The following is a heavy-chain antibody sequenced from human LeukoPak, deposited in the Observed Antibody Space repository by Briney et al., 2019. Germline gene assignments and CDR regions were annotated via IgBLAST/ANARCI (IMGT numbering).Heavy chain of an antibody. Sequence: PGRSLRLSCAASGFTFSSYGSHWVRQAPGKGLEWVAVISYDGSNKYYADSVKGRFTISRDNSKNTLYLQMNSLRAEDTAVYYCAKDISDIEGRWGQGTLVTVSS. CDR1: GFTFSSYG. CDR3: AKDISDIEGR. CDR2: ISYDGSNK. V-gene: IGHV3-30*18. J-gene: IGHJ4*02. D-gene: IGHD3-3*02.